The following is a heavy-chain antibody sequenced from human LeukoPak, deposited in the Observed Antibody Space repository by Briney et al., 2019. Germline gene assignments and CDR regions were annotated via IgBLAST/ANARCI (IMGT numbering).Heavy chain of an antibody. Sequence: SGGSLRLSCAASGFTFSSYGMHWVRQAPGKGLEWVAVISYDGSNKYYADSVKGRFTISRDNSKNTLYLQMNSLRAEDTAVYYCAKDFYPMGPLDYWGQGTLVTVSS. D-gene: IGHD3-16*01. CDR1: GFTFSSYG. CDR2: ISYDGSNK. J-gene: IGHJ4*02. V-gene: IGHV3-30*18. CDR3: AKDFYPMGPLDY.